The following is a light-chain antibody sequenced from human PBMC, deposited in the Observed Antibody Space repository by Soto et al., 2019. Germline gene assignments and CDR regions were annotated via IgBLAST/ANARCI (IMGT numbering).Light chain of an antibody. CDR1: QSVISSY. Sequence: EIVLTQSPGTLSLSPGERATLSCRASQSVISSYLAWYQQKPGLAPRLLIYGASGRTTGIPDRFSGSGSGTYFNLTISRLEPADFAVYYCQQYGRSPMYTFGEATKLEIK. V-gene: IGKV3-20*01. J-gene: IGKJ2*01. CDR3: QQYGRSPMYT. CDR2: GAS.